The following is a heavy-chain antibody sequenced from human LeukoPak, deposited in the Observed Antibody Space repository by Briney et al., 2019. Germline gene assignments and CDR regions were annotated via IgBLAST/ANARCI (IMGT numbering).Heavy chain of an antibody. J-gene: IGHJ4*02. CDR1: GFSFSSYA. CDR2: ISGSGLTT. Sequence: GGSLRLSCAASGFSFSSYAMSWVRQAPGKGLEWVSTISGSGLTTYFADSVEGRFTFSRDNSKNTLFLEMNSLRAEDTAGYYCAKEDPGYGYWGQGTLVTVSS. CDR3: AKEDPGYGY. D-gene: IGHD6-13*01. V-gene: IGHV3-23*01.